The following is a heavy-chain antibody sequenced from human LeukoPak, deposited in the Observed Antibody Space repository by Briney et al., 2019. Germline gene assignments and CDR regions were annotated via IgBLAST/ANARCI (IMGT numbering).Heavy chain of an antibody. Sequence: GGSLRLSCVPSGITFSNSAMNWVRQAPGKGLEWVATITKNGDKTYYADSVRGLFTISRDTFRDTLYLQMNSLRAEDTAVYFCARDFFDFWGGSWVWGQGTLVTVSS. V-gene: IGHV3-23*01. J-gene: IGHJ4*02. CDR2: ITKNGDKT. CDR3: ARDFFDFWGGSWV. D-gene: IGHD3-3*01. CDR1: GITFSNSA.